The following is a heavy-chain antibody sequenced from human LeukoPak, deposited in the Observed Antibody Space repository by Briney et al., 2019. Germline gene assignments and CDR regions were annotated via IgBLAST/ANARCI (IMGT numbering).Heavy chain of an antibody. Sequence: GASVKVSCKASGGTFSSYAISWVRQAPGQGLEWMGGIIPIFGTANYAQKFQGRVTITTDESTSTAYMELSSLRSEDTAVYYCARDAPMPRNCSSTSCPNGGVSWFDPWGQGTLVTVSS. D-gene: IGHD2-2*01. CDR2: IIPIFGTA. V-gene: IGHV1-69*05. CDR3: ARDAPMPRNCSSTSCPNGGVSWFDP. J-gene: IGHJ5*02. CDR1: GGTFSSYA.